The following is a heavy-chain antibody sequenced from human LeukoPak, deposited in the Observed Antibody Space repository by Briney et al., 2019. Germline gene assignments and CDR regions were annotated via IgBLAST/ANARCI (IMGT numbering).Heavy chain of an antibody. J-gene: IGHJ6*03. CDR2: IYHGGST. Sequence: SETLSLTCAVSGYSISSGYYWGWIRPPPGKGLEWIGSIYHGGSTYYKPSLKSRVTISEDTSKNQFSLKLSSVTAADTAVYYCARRPYRDCSSTSCSYYYYMDVWGKGTPVTVSS. D-gene: IGHD2-2*01. CDR3: ARRPYRDCSSTSCSYYYYMDV. V-gene: IGHV4-38-2*01. CDR1: GYSISSGYY.